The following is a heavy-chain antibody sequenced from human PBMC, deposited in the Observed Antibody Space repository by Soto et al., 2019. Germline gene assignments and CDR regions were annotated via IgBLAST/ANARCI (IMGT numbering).Heavy chain of an antibody. D-gene: IGHD4-4*01. J-gene: IGHJ6*03. CDR1: GGSISNSSYY. CDR2: IDYSGST. V-gene: IGHV4-39*01. Sequence: PSETLSLTCTVTGGSISNSSYYWGWIRQPPAKGLECIGSIDYSGSTYYNPSLKSRVTISVDTSKNQFSLKLSSVTAADTAVYYCRGILTTYYYSMDVWGKGTTVTVSS. CDR3: RGILTTYYYSMDV.